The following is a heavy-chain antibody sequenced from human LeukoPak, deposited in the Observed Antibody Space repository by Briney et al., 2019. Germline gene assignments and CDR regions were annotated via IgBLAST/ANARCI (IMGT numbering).Heavy chain of an antibody. V-gene: IGHV3-30*18. J-gene: IGHJ4*02. CDR2: ISYDGTNK. D-gene: IGHD3-22*01. Sequence: GGSLRLSCAASGFTFSSYAMHWVRQAPGKGLEWVALISYDGTNKYYADSVKGRFTISRDNSKNTLFLQMNSLRAEDTAVYYCAKDPNIYYDSSGYYYGDWGQGTLVTVSS. CDR3: AKDPNIYYDSSGYYYGD. CDR1: GFTFSSYA.